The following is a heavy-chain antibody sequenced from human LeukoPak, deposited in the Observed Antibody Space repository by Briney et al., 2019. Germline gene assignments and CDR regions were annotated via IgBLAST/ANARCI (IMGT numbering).Heavy chain of an antibody. CDR2: FDPEDGET. Sequence: ASVKVSCKVSGYTLTELSMHWVRQAPGKGLEWMGGFDPEDGETIYAQKFQGRVTMTEDTSTDTAYMELSSLRSEDTAVYYCATQGNTVVVPAAKPYYYGMDVWGQGTTVTVSS. CDR1: GYTLTELS. D-gene: IGHD2-2*02. J-gene: IGHJ6*02. CDR3: ATQGNTVVVPAAKPYYYGMDV. V-gene: IGHV1-24*01.